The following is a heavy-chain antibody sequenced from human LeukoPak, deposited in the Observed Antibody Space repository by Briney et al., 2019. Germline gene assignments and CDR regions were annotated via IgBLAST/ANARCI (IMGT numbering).Heavy chain of an antibody. CDR3: ARAPMVRGFTWFDP. CDR2: IYTSGST. CDR1: GGSISSYY. Sequence: NASETLSLTCTVSGGSISSYYWSWIRQPAGKGLEWIGRIYTSGSTNYNPSLKSRVTMSVDTSKNQFSLKLSSVTAADTAVYYCARAPMVRGFTWFDPWGQGTLVTVSS. D-gene: IGHD3-10*01. J-gene: IGHJ5*02. V-gene: IGHV4-4*07.